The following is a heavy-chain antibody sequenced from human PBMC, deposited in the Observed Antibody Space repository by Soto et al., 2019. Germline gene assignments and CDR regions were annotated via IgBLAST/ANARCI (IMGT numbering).Heavy chain of an antibody. V-gene: IGHV3-21*01. CDR2: ISSSSSYI. CDR1: GFTFSSYS. D-gene: IGHD7-27*01. J-gene: IGHJ3*02. Sequence: GGSLRLSCAASGFTFSSYSMNWVRQAPGKGLEWVSSISSSSSYIYYADSVKGRFTISRDNAKNSLYLQMNSLRAEDTAVYYCARDGELGISAFDIWGQGTMVTVSS. CDR3: ARDGELGISAFDI.